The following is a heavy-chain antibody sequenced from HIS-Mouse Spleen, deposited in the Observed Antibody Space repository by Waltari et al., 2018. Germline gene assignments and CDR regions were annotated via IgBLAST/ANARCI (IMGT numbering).Heavy chain of an antibody. V-gene: IGHV3-15*01. CDR3: TFKAH. J-gene: IGHJ4*02. CDR1: GFTFSNAW. Sequence: EVQLVESGGGLVKPGGSLRLSCAASGFTFSNAWMSWVRQAPGKGQKGVGRIKSKTEGGTTDYAEPVKGRFTISRDDSKNTLYLQMNSLKTEDTAVYYCTFKAHWGQGTLVTVSS. CDR2: IKSKTEGGTT.